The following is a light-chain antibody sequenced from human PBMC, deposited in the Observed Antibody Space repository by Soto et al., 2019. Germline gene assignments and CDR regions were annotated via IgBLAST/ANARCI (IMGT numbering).Light chain of an antibody. CDR1: QSVSSSY. CDR2: GAS. J-gene: IGKJ2*01. V-gene: IGKV3-20*01. Sequence: ESVLTQSPGTLSLSPGERATLSCRASQSVSSSYLAWYQQKPGQAPRLLIYGASSRATGIPDRFSGSGSGTDFTITISRLEPADLAVYYCQQYGSSTAYTFGQGTKLEIK. CDR3: QQYGSSTAYT.